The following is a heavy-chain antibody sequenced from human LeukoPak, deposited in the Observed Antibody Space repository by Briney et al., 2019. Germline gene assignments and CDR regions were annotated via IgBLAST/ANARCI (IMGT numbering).Heavy chain of an antibody. V-gene: IGHV4-34*01. D-gene: IGHD4-4*01. CDR2: INHSGST. CDR1: GGSFSGYY. Sequence: SETLSLTCAVYGGSFSGYYWSWIRQPPGKGLEWIGEINHSGSTNYNPSLKSRVTISVDTSKNQFSLKLSSVTVADTAVYYCARGKGMTTANDAFDIWGQGTMVTVSS. J-gene: IGHJ3*02. CDR3: ARGKGMTTANDAFDI.